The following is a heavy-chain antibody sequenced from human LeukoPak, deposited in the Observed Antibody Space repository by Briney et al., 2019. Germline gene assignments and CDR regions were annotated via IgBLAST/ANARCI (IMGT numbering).Heavy chain of an antibody. V-gene: IGHV3-30*02. CDR1: GFTFSRYG. CDR3: AKVPHSWGLFDS. D-gene: IGHD3-16*01. J-gene: IGHJ4*02. Sequence: GGSLRLSCAASGFTFSRYGFHWVRQAPGKGLEWVAFIRDDGSTRYYADSVEGRFTVSRDNSKNTLYLQMDSLRTEDTAVYYCAKVPHSWGLFDSWGQGTLVTVSS. CDR2: IRDDGSTR.